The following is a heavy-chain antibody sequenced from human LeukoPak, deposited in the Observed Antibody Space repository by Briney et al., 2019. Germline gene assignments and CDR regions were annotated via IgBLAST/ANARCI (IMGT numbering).Heavy chain of an antibody. D-gene: IGHD2-8*01. CDR3: AKGYCTNGVCYHFDY. Sequence: GGSLRLSCAASGFTFISYGMHWVRQAPGKGLEWVAVIWYDGSNKYCADSVKGRFTISRDNSKNTLYLQMNSLRAEDTAVYYCAKGYCTNGVCYHFDYWGQGTLVTVSS. J-gene: IGHJ4*02. CDR2: IWYDGSNK. CDR1: GFTFISYG. V-gene: IGHV3-33*06.